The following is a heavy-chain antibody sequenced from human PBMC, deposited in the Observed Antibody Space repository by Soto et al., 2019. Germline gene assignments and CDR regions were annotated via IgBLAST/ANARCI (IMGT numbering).Heavy chain of an antibody. CDR3: AALIVVVMYPDY. V-gene: IGHV3-49*03. J-gene: IGHJ4*02. CDR1: GFTFGDYA. D-gene: IGHD3-22*01. Sequence: PGGSLRLSCTASGFTFGDYAMGWFRQAPGKGLEWVGFIRSNAYGGTTEYAASVKGRFTISRDNSKNTLYLQMNSLRAEDTAVYYCAALIVVVMYPDYWGQGTLVTVSS. CDR2: IRSNAYGGTT.